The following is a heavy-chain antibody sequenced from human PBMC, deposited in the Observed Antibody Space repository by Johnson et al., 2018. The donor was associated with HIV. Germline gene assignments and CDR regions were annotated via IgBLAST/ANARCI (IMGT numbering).Heavy chain of an antibody. Sequence: QVQLVESGGGLVQPGGSLRLSCAASGLTFRDYYMSWIRQATGKGLEWVAVISYDGSNKYYDDSVKGRFTSSRDNSKNTLYLQMNSLRAEDTAVYYCARDGTWELHRHAFDIWGQGTMVTVSS. CDR3: ARDGTWELHRHAFDI. CDR1: GLTFRDYY. J-gene: IGHJ3*02. D-gene: IGHD1-26*01. CDR2: ISYDGSNK. V-gene: IGHV3-30*03.